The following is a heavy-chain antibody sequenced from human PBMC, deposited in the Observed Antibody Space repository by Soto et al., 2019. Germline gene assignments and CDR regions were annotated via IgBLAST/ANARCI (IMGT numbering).Heavy chain of an antibody. CDR1: GGSFSDYY. CDR2: INHGGST. Sequence: QVQLQQWGAGLLKPLETLSLTCAVYGGSFSDYYWSWIRQRPGKGLEWVGEINHGGSTNYSPSLKSRVTISVDTSKNQFSLKLSTVTAADTAVYYCARLTATEPGRWGGYYYAYMDVWGKGTTVTVS. V-gene: IGHV4-34*01. J-gene: IGHJ6*03. D-gene: IGHD2-21*02. CDR3: ARLTATEPGRWGGYYYAYMDV.